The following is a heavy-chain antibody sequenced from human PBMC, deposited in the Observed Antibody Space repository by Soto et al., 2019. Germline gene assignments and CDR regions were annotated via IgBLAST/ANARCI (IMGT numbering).Heavy chain of an antibody. V-gene: IGHV1-8*01. CDR2: MNPNSGNT. D-gene: IGHD6-13*01. J-gene: IGHJ6*02. Sequence: GAPVKFSCKASGYTFTSYDINWVRQGTGQGLEWMGWMNPNSGNTGYAQKFQGRVTMTRNTSISTAYMELSSLRSEDTAVYYCARGPKQQLVYYYYGMDVWGQGTTVTVSS. CDR1: GYTFTSYD. CDR3: ARGPKQQLVYYYYGMDV.